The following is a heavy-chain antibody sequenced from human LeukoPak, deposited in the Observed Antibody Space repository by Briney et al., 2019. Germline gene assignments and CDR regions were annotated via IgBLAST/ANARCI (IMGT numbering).Heavy chain of an antibody. V-gene: IGHV3-30*04. Sequence: GGSLRLSCAASGFTFSSYAMHWVRQAPGKGLEWVAVISYDGSNKYYADSVKGRFTISRDNSKNTLYLQMNSLRAEDTAVYYCARDRCQACSSSWYYTWGFDYWGQGTLVTVSS. CDR1: GFTFSSYA. CDR3: ARDRCQACSSSWYYTWGFDY. CDR2: ISYDGSNK. D-gene: IGHD6-13*01. J-gene: IGHJ4*02.